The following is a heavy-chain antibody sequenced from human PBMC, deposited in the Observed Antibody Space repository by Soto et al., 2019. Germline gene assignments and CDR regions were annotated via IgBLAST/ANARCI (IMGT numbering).Heavy chain of an antibody. Sequence: PSETLSLTCTVSGGSINSYYWSWIRQPPGKGLEWIGYIYYSGSTNYNHTLKSRVTISVDTSKNQFSLKLSSVTAADTAVYYCAREYSSSITWFDPWGQGTLVTVSS. V-gene: IGHV4-59*01. J-gene: IGHJ5*02. D-gene: IGHD6-6*01. CDR2: IYYSGST. CDR3: AREYSSSITWFDP. CDR1: GGSINSYY.